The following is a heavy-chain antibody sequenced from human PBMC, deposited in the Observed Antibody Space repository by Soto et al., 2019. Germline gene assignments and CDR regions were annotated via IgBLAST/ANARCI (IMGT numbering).Heavy chain of an antibody. CDR3: ARIGGLNDYGLYGNVGGWFDP. V-gene: IGHV4-30-2*01. J-gene: IGHJ5*02. Sequence: SETLSLTCTVSVGSISSGPYSWSWIRQPPGKALEWIGHVYHSGSVHYNPSLKSRVTISSDGSKNQISLKVNSVTAADTAVYFCARIGGLNDYGLYGNVGGWFDPWGPGTLVTVSS. CDR2: VYHSGSV. D-gene: IGHD4-17*01. CDR1: VGSISSGPYS.